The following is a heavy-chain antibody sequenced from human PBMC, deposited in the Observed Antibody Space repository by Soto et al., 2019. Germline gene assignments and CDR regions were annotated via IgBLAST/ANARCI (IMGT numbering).Heavy chain of an antibody. CDR1: GYTFTSNG. CDR3: ARAVPGPFGVFDV. J-gene: IGHJ3*01. D-gene: IGHD2-8*01. Sequence: QVQVVQSGAEVKKPGASVKVSCKASGYTFTSNGFSWVRQAPGQGLEWMGGISAYNGDTDYARKFQGRVTMTTDTSASTAYMELRSLRFDDTAVYYCARAVPGPFGVFDVWGQGTMVTVS. CDR2: ISAYNGDT. V-gene: IGHV1-18*01.